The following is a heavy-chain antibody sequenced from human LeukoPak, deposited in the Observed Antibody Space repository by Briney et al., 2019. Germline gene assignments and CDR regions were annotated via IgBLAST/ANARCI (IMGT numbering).Heavy chain of an antibody. CDR3: ARVEGLLWFGDLLYPGYFDY. CDR2: INHSGST. Sequence: PSETLSLTCAVYGGSFSGYYWSWIRQPPGKGLEWIGEINHSGSTNYNPSLKSRVTISVDTSKNQFSLKLSSVTAADTGVYYCARVEGLLWFGDLLYPGYFDYWGQGTLVTVSS. J-gene: IGHJ4*02. CDR1: GGSFSGYY. D-gene: IGHD3-10*01. V-gene: IGHV4-34*01.